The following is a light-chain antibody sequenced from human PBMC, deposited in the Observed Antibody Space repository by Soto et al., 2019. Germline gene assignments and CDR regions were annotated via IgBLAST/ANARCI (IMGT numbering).Light chain of an antibody. Sequence: EVVMTQSPATLSVSPGERVTLSCRASQSINAHLAWYQQKPGQAPRLLIHGASTRATGIPARFSGSGFGTEFILTISSLQSEDFAIYYCQQYNTWLWTFGQETKVEI. CDR2: GAS. V-gene: IGKV3-15*01. J-gene: IGKJ1*01. CDR3: QQYNTWLWT. CDR1: QSINAH.